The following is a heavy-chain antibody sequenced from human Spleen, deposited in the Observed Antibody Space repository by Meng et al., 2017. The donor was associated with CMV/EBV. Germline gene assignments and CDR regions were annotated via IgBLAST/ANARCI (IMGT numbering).Heavy chain of an antibody. CDR1: AFTFSSYS. D-gene: IGHD5-24*01. J-gene: IGHJ4*02. V-gene: IGHV3-21*01. CDR3: ARDDGYNPYGRDY. CDR2: ISSSSSYI. Sequence: GGSLRLSCAASAFTFSSYSMNWVRQAPGKGLEWVSSISSSSSYIYYADSVKGRFTISRDNAKNSLYLQMNSLRAEDTAVYYCARDDGYNPYGRDYWGQGTLVTVSS.